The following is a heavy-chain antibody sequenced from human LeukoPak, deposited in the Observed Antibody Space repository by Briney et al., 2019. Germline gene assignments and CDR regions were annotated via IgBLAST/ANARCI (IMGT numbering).Heavy chain of an antibody. J-gene: IGHJ3*02. V-gene: IGHV4-30-4*01. D-gene: IGHD1-26*01. Sequence: SQTLSLTCAVSGGSIRSGDYFWSWIRQPPGKGLEWIGHIHYSGNTYYNPSLKSRVSISVDTSKNQFSLKLSSVTAADTAVYYCARFRIGPGALDIWGQGTMVTVSS. CDR2: IHYSGNT. CDR3: ARFRIGPGALDI. CDR1: GGSIRSGDYF.